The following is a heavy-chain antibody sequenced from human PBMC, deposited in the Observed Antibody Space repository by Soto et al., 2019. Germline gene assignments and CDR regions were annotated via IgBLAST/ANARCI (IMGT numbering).Heavy chain of an antibody. V-gene: IGHV4-39*01. CDR3: ARAKILLWFGELTLNWFDP. Sequence: PSETLSLTCTVSGGSISSSSYYWGWIRQPPGKGLEWIGSIYYSGSTYYNPSLKSRVTISVDTSKNQFSLKLSSVTAADTAVYYCARAKILLWFGELTLNWFDPWGQGTLVT. D-gene: IGHD3-10*01. CDR1: GGSISSSSYY. CDR2: IYYSGST. J-gene: IGHJ5*02.